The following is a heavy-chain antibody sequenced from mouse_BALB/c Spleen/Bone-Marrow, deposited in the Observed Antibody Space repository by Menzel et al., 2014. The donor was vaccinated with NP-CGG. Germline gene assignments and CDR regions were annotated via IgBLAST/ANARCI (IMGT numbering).Heavy chain of an antibody. V-gene: IGHV5-12-2*01. CDR3: ARQIYFPYFDY. J-gene: IGHJ2*01. D-gene: IGHD2-1*01. CDR1: GFTFSSYT. Sequence: LQQSGGGLVQPGGSLKLSCAASGFTFSSYTMSWVRQTPEKRLEWVAYISSGGGSTYYPDTVKGRFTISRDNAKNTLYLQMSSLKSEDTAMYYCARQIYFPYFDYWGQGTTLTVSS. CDR2: ISSGGGST.